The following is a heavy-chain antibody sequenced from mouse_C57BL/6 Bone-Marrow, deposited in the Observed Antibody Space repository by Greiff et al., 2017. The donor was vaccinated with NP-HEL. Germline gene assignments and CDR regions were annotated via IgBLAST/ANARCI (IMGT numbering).Heavy chain of an antibody. J-gene: IGHJ2*01. CDR1: GYTFTSYG. Sequence: VKLQESGAELARPGASVKLSCKASGYTFTSYGISWVKQRTGQGLEWIGEIYPRSGNTYYNEKFKGKATLTADKSSSTAYMELRSLTSEDSAVYFCARWLPDYFDYWGQGTTLTVSS. D-gene: IGHD2-2*01. CDR3: ARWLPDYFDY. V-gene: IGHV1-81*01. CDR2: IYPRSGNT.